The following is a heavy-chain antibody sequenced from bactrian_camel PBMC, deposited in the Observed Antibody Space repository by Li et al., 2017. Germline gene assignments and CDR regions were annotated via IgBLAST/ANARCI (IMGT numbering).Heavy chain of an antibody. CDR1: LDGRHC. V-gene: IGHV3S1*01. CDR2: INSSGRST. CDR3: TRETQWVGYHEFAEY. J-gene: IGHJ4*01. D-gene: IGHD5*01. Sequence: HVQLVESGGGSVQAGGSLRLSCVASLDGRHCMAWFRQAPGKGLEWVSDINSSGRSTNYADSVKGRFTISRDNAKNTLYLQLNSLTREDSAMYYCTRETQWVGYHEFAEYWGQGTQVTVS.